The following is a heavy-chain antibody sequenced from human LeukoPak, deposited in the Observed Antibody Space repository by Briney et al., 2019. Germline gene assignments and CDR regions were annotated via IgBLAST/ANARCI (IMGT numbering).Heavy chain of an antibody. V-gene: IGHV1-69*05. CDR3: ALRGSSYYDFWSGYNWFDP. CDR2: IIPIFGTA. CDR1: GGTFSSYA. J-gene: IGHJ5*02. Sequence: GASVKVSCKASGGTFSSYAISWVRQAPGQGVEWMGGIIPIFGTANYAQKFQGRVTITTDESTSPAYMELSSLRSEDTAVYYCALRGSSYYDFWSGYNWFDPWGQGTLVTVSS. D-gene: IGHD3-3*01.